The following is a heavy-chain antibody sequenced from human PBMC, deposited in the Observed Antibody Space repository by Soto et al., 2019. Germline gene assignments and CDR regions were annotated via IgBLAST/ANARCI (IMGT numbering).Heavy chain of an antibody. J-gene: IGHJ6*02. V-gene: IGHV1-69*01. D-gene: IGHD7-27*01. CDR3: AAELGFGKLSVV. Sequence: QVQVVQSGVEVRRPGSSVKVSCKASGDTFKNCVISWVRQAPGQGFEWMGGIIPLFGTTDFAQRFQGRLTITTDESTTTAYMELSRLRAEYTATYYCAAELGFGKLSVVWGQGATVIVSS. CDR2: IIPLFGTT. CDR1: GDTFKNCV.